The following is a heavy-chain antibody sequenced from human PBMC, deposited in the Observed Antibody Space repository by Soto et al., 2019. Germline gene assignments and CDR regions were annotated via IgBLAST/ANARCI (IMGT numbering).Heavy chain of an antibody. CDR2: IIPIFGTA. V-gene: IGHV1-69*13. J-gene: IGHJ5*02. D-gene: IGHD2-15*01. CDR3: ARGLYCSGGSCPSGNP. Sequence: SVKVSCKASGGTFSSYAISWVRQAPGQGLEWMGGIIPIFGTANYAQKFQGRVTITADESTSTAYMELSSLRSEDTAVYYCARGLYCSGGSCPSGNPWGQGTLVTSPQ. CDR1: GGTFSSYA.